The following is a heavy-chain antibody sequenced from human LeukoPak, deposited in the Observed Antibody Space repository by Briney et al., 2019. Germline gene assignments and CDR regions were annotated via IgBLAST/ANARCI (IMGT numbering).Heavy chain of an antibody. Sequence: HPGEALRLSCVASGLTFSYYLMLWVRQAPGKGVMWVSLISTEGKSTRYAASVECPFTISRHNAKNALYLQMDILRVEDSALYFCVRDYQFIQEVWGQGTTVTVSS. CDR3: VRDYQFIQEV. CDR2: ISTEGKST. J-gene: IGHJ6*02. CDR1: GLTFSYYL. D-gene: IGHD2-2*01. V-gene: IGHV3-74*01.